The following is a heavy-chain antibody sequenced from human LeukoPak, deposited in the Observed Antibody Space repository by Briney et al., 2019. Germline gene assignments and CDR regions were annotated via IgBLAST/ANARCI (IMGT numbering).Heavy chain of an antibody. CDR1: GGSISGYY. CDR3: ARHVYYYGMDV. Sequence: SETLSLTCTVSGGSISGYYWSWIRQPPGKGLESIGYIYYSGSTNYNPSLKSRVTISVDTSKNQFSLKLSSVTAADTAVYYCARHVYYYGMDVWGQGTTVTVSS. CDR2: IYYSGST. J-gene: IGHJ6*02. V-gene: IGHV4-59*08.